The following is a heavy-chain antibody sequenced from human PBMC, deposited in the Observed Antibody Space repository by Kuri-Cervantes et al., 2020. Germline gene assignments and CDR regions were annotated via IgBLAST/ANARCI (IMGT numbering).Heavy chain of an antibody. D-gene: IGHD4-11*01. Sequence: GGSLSLSCKGSGYSFTSYWIGWVRQMAGKGMEWMGIIYPGDSDTRYSPSFQGQVTISADRSISTAYPQWSSLKASDTAMYYCARLQGHGMDVWGQGTTVTVSS. CDR2: IYPGDSDT. J-gene: IGHJ6*02. CDR1: GYSFTSYW. V-gene: IGHV5-51*01. CDR3: ARLQGHGMDV.